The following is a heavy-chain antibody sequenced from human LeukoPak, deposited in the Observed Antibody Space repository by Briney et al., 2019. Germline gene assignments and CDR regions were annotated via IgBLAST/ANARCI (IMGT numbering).Heavy chain of an antibody. D-gene: IGHD3-22*01. J-gene: IGHJ4*02. Sequence: PGGSLRLSCAASGFTFSSYAMSWVRQAPGKGLEWVSAISGSGGSTYYADSVKGRFTISRAHSKNTLYLQMNSLRAEDTALYYWAKEDSSGPLSFDYWGQGTLATVSS. CDR2: ISGSGGST. CDR1: GFTFSSYA. V-gene: IGHV3-23*01. CDR3: AKEDSSGPLSFDY.